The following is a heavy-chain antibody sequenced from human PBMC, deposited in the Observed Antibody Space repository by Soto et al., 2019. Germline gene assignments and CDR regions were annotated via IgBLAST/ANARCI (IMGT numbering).Heavy chain of an antibody. CDR2: IYYSGST. V-gene: IGHV4-30-4*01. CDR3: AGAGGVRSNRFDP. CDR1: GGSISSGDFC. J-gene: IGHJ5*02. Sequence: QVQLQESGPGLVKPSQTLSLTCTVSGGSISSGDFCWSWIRQPPGKGLEWIGYIYYSGSTYYNPSLTSRVTISVDTSKNPAALKLSSVTAADTAVYYCAGAGGVRSNRFDPCGQGPLGTVSS. D-gene: IGHD1-26*01.